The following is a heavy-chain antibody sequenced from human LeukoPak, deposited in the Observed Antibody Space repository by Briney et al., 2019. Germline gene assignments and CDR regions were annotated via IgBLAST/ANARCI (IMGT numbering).Heavy chain of an antibody. D-gene: IGHD5-18*01. CDR1: GFTFSSYH. V-gene: IGHV3-21*01. Sequence: KSGGSLRLSCEVSGFTFSSYHMNWVRQAPGKGLEWVSSIDSSGSYIYYADSLTGRFTISRDNAKNSLYLQMNSLRAEDTAMYYCARRATTERGHSYGLDFWGQGTLVTVSS. J-gene: IGHJ4*02. CDR2: IDSSGSYI. CDR3: ARRATTERGHSYGLDF.